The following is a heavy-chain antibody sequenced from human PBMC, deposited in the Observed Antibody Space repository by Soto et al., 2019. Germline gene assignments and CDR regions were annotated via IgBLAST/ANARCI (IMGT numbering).Heavy chain of an antibody. D-gene: IGHD3-22*01. CDR2: IYYSGST. V-gene: IGHV4-39*07. J-gene: IGHJ3*02. CDR3: ARQEYYYDSSGYSAFDI. CDR1: GDSISSSDYY. Sequence: SETLSLTCAVSGDSISSSDYYWGWIRQPPGKGLEWIGSIYYSGSTYYNPSLKSRVTISVDTSKNQFSLKLSSVTAADTAVYYCARQEYYYDSSGYSAFDIWGQGTMVTVSS.